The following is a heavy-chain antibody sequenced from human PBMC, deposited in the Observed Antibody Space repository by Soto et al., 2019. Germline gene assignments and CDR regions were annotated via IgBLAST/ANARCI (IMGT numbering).Heavy chain of an antibody. CDR3: ARLSVVPAATSQHYFDY. V-gene: IGHV4-59*08. Sequence: PSETLSLTCTVSGGSLSSYYWSWIRQPPGKGLEWIGYIYYSGSTNYNPSLKSRVTISVDTSKNQFSLKLSSVTAADTAVYYCARLSVVPAATSQHYFDYWGQGTLVTVSS. CDR2: IYYSGST. D-gene: IGHD2-2*01. CDR1: GGSLSSYY. J-gene: IGHJ4*02.